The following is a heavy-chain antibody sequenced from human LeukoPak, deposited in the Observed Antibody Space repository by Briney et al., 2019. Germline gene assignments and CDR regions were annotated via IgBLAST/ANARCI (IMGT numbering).Heavy chain of an antibody. CDR2: ISSSGSTI. CDR1: GFTFSSYE. D-gene: IGHD5-24*01. CDR3: ARSVEMATSDYFDY. J-gene: IGHJ4*02. Sequence: GGSLRLSCAASGFTFSSYEMNWVRQAPGKGLEWVSYISSSGSTIYYADSVKGRFTISRDNAKNSLYLQMNSLRAEDTAVYYCARSVEMATSDYFDYWGQGTLVTVSS. V-gene: IGHV3-48*03.